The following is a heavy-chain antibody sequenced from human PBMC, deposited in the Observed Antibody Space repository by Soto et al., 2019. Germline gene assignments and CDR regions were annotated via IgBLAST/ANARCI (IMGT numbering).Heavy chain of an antibody. J-gene: IGHJ4*02. CDR3: AKDRSIVLMVYAPRRY. D-gene: IGHD2-8*01. CDR2: ISGSGGST. V-gene: IGHV3-23*01. Sequence: PGGSLRLSCAASGFTFSSYAMSWVRQAPGKGLEWVSAISGSGGSTYYADSVKGRFTISRDNSKNSLYLQMNSLRAEDTAVYYCAKDRSIVLMVYAPRRYWGQGTLVTVSS. CDR1: GFTFSSYA.